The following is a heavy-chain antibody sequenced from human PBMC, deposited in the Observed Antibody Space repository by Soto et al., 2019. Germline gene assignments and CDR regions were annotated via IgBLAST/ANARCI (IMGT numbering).Heavy chain of an antibody. D-gene: IGHD3-16*01. J-gene: IGHJ4*02. Sequence: EVQLMESGGGLVQTGGSLGLSCAASGFTFSSSAMGWVRQAPGKGLEWVSSISGSGGTTNYADSVKGRFTISRDTSKNTLYLQLNSLRVEDTAVYYCAKSPYTSRRVHPDSWGQGTLVTVSS. CDR3: AKSPYTSRRVHPDS. V-gene: IGHV3-23*01. CDR2: ISGSGGTT. CDR1: GFTFSSSA.